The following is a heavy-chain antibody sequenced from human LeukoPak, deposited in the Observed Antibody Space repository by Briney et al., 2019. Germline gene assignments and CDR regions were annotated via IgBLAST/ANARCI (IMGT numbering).Heavy chain of an antibody. J-gene: IGHJ4*02. CDR1: GDSVISGLYY. V-gene: IGHV3-53*01. CDR3: ARDVVGATYFD. Sequence: ETLSLTCSVSGDSVISGLYYWTWVRQAPGKGLEWVSIIYSGGSTSYADSVKGRFTISRDNSKNTLYLQMNSLRAEDTAVYYCARDVVGATYFDWGQGTLVTVSS. CDR2: IYSGGST. D-gene: IGHD1-26*01.